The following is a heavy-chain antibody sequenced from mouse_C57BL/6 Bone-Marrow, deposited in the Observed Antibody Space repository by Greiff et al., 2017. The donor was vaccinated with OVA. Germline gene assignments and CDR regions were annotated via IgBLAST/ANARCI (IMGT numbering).Heavy chain of an antibody. V-gene: IGHV1-61*01. CDR1: GYTFTSYW. D-gene: IGHD4-1*01. J-gene: IGHJ4*01. CDR3: ARYGTNYYAMDY. CDR2: IYPSDSET. Sequence: VQLQQSGAELVRPGSSVKLSCKASGYTFTSYWMDWVKQRPGQGLEWIGNIYPSDSETHYNQKFKDKATLTVDKSSSTAYMQLSSLTSEDSAVYYCARYGTNYYAMDYWGQGTSVTVSS.